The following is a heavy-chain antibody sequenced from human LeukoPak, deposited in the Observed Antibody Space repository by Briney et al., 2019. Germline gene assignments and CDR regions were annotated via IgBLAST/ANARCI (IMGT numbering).Heavy chain of an antibody. J-gene: IGHJ6*02. CDR2: INPSGGST. CDR1: GYTFTSYY. CDR3: ARLPLRSIAVGYYGMDV. D-gene: IGHD6-6*01. Sequence: ASVKVSCKASGYTFTSYYMHWVRQAPGQGLEWMGIINPSGGSTSYAQKFQGRVTITADESTNTAYMELSSLRSEDTAVYYCARLPLRSIAVGYYGMDVWGQGTTVTVSS. V-gene: IGHV1-46*01.